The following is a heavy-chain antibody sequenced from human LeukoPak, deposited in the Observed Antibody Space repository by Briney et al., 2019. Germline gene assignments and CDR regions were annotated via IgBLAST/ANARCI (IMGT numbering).Heavy chain of an antibody. CDR1: GFPFSSYA. CDR2: ISDSGGST. Sequence: PGGSLRLSCSASGFPFSSYAMHWVRQAPGKGLEYVSAISDSGGSTYYADSVKGRFTISRGNSKSSLYLQMNSLRAEDTAVYYCARDRDTAYLRADYWGQGTLVTVSS. CDR3: ARDRDTAYLRADY. J-gene: IGHJ4*02. D-gene: IGHD5-18*01. V-gene: IGHV3-64*04.